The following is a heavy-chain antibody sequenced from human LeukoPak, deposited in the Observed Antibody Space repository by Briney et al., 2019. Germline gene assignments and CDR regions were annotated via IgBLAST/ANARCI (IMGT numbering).Heavy chain of an antibody. D-gene: IGHD3-9*01. CDR3: ARGYDILTGYYIGSIDY. CDR1: GFTFSSHG. J-gene: IGHJ4*02. CDR2: IWYDGSNK. V-gene: IGHV3-33*01. Sequence: GGSLRLSCAASGFTFSSHGMHWVRQAPGKGLEWVAVIWYDGSNKYYADSVKRLFTISRDNSKNTLYLQMNSLRAEDTAVYYCARGYDILTGYYIGSIDYWGQGTLVTVSS.